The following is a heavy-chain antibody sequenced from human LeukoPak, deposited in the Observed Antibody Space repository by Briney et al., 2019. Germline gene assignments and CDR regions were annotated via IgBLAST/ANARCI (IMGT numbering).Heavy chain of an antibody. Sequence: GRSLRLSCAASGFTFSSYGMHWVRQAPGKGLEWVAVISYDGSNKYYADSVKGRFTISRDNSKNTLYLQMNSLRAEDTAVYYCAKDLYLTAYSFDYWGQGTLVTVSS. CDR2: ISYDGSNK. CDR3: AKDLYLTAYSFDY. V-gene: IGHV3-30*18. J-gene: IGHJ4*02. D-gene: IGHD3-9*01. CDR1: GFTFSSYG.